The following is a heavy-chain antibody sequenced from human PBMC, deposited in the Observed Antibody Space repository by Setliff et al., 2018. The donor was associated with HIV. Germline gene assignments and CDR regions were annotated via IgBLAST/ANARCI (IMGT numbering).Heavy chain of an antibody. CDR1: GFTFSSYA. Sequence: GGSLRLSCAASGFTFSSYAMSWVRQAPGKGLEWVAVIWYDGSNRYYADSVKGRVTIARDNPKNTLYLQMNSLRAEDTAVYYCVKDMTGTPSYFFDYWGQGALVTVSS. J-gene: IGHJ4*02. CDR2: IWYDGSNR. CDR3: VKDMTGTPSYFFDY. V-gene: IGHV3-33*06. D-gene: IGHD1-7*01.